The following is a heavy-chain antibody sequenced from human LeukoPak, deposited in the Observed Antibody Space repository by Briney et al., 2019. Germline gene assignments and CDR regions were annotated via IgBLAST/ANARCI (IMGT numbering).Heavy chain of an antibody. V-gene: IGHV3-33*06. J-gene: IGHJ4*02. D-gene: IGHD6-13*01. CDR1: GFIFSNYG. CDR3: AKVVQYTASTGTGLDY. Sequence: GGSLRLSCAASGFIFSNYGMHWVRQAPGKGLDWVAVIWYDGSYKYYTDSVKGRFTISRDNSKNTLYLQMNSLRAEDTAIYYCAKVVQYTASTGTGLDYWGQGTLVTVSS. CDR2: IWYDGSYK.